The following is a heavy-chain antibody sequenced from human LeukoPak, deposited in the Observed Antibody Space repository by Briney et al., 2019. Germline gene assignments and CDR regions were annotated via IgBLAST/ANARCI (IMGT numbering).Heavy chain of an antibody. CDR3: ARGGHWQQLRS. J-gene: IGHJ4*02. Sequence: SETLSLTCAVYGGSFSGYYWSWIRQPPGKGLEWIGEINHSGSTNYNPSLKSRVTISVDTSKNQFSLKLSSVTAADTAVYYCARGGHWQQLRSWGQETLVTVPS. V-gene: IGHV4-34*01. CDR1: GGSFSGYY. D-gene: IGHD6-13*01. CDR2: INHSGST.